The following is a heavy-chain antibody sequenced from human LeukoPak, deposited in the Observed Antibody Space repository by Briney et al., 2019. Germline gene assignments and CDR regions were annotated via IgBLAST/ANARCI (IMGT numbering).Heavy chain of an antibody. D-gene: IGHD1-14*01. CDR2: IGPTGTDR. CDR3: ATETVGRHYDY. Sequence: GGSLRLSCAASGFTFSSCGFNWVRQAPGKGLEWVSSIGPTGTDRYYADSVRGRFTISRDNAKNPMYLQMDGLRDEDTAVYYCATETVGRHYDYWGQGTLLTVSS. V-gene: IGHV3-21*01. J-gene: IGHJ4*02. CDR1: GFTFSSCG.